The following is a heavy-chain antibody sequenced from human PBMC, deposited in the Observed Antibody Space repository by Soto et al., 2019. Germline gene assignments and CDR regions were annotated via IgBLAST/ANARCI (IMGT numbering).Heavy chain of an antibody. J-gene: IGHJ5*02. CDR2: ISNDGSET. D-gene: IGHD1-1*01. V-gene: IGHV3-30*18. Sequence: VQLVESGGGVVQPGRSQRLSCAASGFTFRTYGMHWVRQAPGQGLEWLAVISNDGSETYYADSVKGRFVISRDNSRNMLFLQMNSLRDEDTAMYYCAKYVDDTGWNVALGPWGQGTLVTVSS. CDR3: AKYVDDTGWNVALGP. CDR1: GFTFRTYG.